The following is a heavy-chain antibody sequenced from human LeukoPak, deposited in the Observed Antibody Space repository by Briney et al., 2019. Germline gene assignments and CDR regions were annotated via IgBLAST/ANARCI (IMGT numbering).Heavy chain of an antibody. J-gene: IGHJ3*02. CDR2: IKQDGSEK. D-gene: IGHD6-13*01. CDR3: ARLGYSSPNDAFDI. Sequence: GGSLRLSCAASGFTFSSYWMSWVRQAPGKGLEWVANIKQDGSEKYYVDSVKGRFTISRDNAKNSLYLQMNSLRAEDTAVYYCARLGYSSPNDAFDIWGQGTMVTVSS. V-gene: IGHV3-7*01. CDR1: GFTFSSYW.